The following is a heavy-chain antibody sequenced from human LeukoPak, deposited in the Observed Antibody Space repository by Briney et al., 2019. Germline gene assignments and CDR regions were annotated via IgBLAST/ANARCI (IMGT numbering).Heavy chain of an antibody. CDR2: INSDGSST. CDR1: GFTFSSYW. V-gene: IGHV3-74*01. CDR3: ARDVYYGSGSYSNDAFDI. Sequence: GGPLRLSCAASGFTFSSYWMHWVRQAPGKGLLWVSRINSDGSSTSYADSVKGRFAISRDNAKNTLYLQMKSLRAEDMAVYYCARDVYYGSGSYSNDAFDIWGQGTMVTVSS. D-gene: IGHD3-10*01. J-gene: IGHJ3*02.